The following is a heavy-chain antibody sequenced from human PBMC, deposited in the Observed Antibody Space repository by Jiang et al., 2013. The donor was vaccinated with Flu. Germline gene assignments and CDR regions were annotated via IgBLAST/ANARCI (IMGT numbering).Heavy chain of an antibody. J-gene: IGHJ5*02. D-gene: IGHD5-24*01. CDR1: GDSVSSNNAA. CDR3: ARGCWMAAMDWFDP. Sequence: QTLSLTCAISGDSVSSNNAAWYWIRQSPSRGLEWLGRTYYRSKWYNDYAVSVKSRIIIKPDTSKNQFSLQPNSVTPEDTAVYYCARGCWMAAMDWFDPGAREPWSPSPQ. V-gene: IGHV6-1*01. CDR2: TYYRSKWYN.